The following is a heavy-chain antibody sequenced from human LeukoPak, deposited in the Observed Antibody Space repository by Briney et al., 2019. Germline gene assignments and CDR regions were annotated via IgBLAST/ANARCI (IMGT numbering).Heavy chain of an antibody. CDR1: GYTFTSYY. CDR2: INPSGGST. CDR3: ARVSGGSGSYYFYYYYYMDV. J-gene: IGHJ6*03. Sequence: GASVKVSCKASGYTFTSYYMHWVRQAPGQGLEWMGIINPSGGSTSYAQKFQGRVTMTRDTSTSTVYMELSSLRSEDTAVYYCARVSGGSGSYYFYYYYYMDVWGKGTTVTISS. D-gene: IGHD3-10*01. V-gene: IGHV1-46*01.